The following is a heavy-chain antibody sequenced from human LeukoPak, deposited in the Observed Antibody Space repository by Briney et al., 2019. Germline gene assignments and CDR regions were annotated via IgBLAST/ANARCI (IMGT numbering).Heavy chain of an antibody. J-gene: IGHJ4*02. Sequence: PGGSLRLSCAASGFTSSNYGMSCVRQAPGKGLEWVSGISGSGGSTYYADSVKDRFTISRDNSKNTLFLQMNSLRAEDRAVYYCAKDSLRTVPKASFDYWGQGTLVTVSS. D-gene: IGHD2-2*01. V-gene: IGHV3-23*01. CDR1: GFTSSNYG. CDR2: ISGSGGST. CDR3: AKDSLRTVPKASFDY.